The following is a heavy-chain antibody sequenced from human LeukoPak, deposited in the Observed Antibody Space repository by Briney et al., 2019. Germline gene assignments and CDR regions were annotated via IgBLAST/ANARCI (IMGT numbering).Heavy chain of an antibody. CDR1: GYTFTSYD. D-gene: IGHD3-22*01. Sequence: ASVKVSCKASGYTFTSYDISWVRQAAGQGLEWMGWMNPNSGNIGYAQKFKGRVTMTGNTSINTAYMELSSLRSEDTAVYYCARGLRDSSGREYFQHWGQGTLVTVSS. V-gene: IGHV1-8*01. CDR3: ARGLRDSSGREYFQH. CDR2: MNPNSGNI. J-gene: IGHJ1*01.